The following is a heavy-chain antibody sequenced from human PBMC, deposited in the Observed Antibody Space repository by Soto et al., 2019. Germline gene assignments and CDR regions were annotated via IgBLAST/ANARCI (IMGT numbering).Heavy chain of an antibody. J-gene: IGHJ3*02. CDR3: ARAGAGTAFDI. CDR1: GGSFSGYY. V-gene: IGHV4-34*01. Sequence: SETLSLTCAVYGGSFSGYYWSWIRQPPGKGLEWIGEINHSGSTNYNPSLKRRVTISVDTSKNQFALKLSSVTAADTAVYYCARAGAGTAFDIWGQGTMVTVSS. CDR2: INHSGST. D-gene: IGHD1-1*01.